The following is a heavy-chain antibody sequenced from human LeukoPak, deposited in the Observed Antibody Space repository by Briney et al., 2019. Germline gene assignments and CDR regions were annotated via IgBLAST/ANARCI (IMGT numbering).Heavy chain of an antibody. Sequence: GESLKISCKGSGYSFTSYWISWVRQMPGKGLEWMGRIDPSDSYTNYSPSFQGHVTISADKSISTAYLQWSSLKASDTAMYYYARHRGYSYGIDYWGQGTLVTVSS. CDR2: IDPSDSYT. CDR3: ARHRGYSYGIDY. V-gene: IGHV5-10-1*01. D-gene: IGHD5-18*01. J-gene: IGHJ4*02. CDR1: GYSFTSYW.